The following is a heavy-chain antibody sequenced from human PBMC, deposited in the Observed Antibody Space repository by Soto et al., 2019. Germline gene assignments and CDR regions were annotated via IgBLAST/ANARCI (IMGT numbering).Heavy chain of an antibody. CDR3: ARVPDGIAVAGSPHDYGMDV. V-gene: IGHV1-69*13. Sequence: GASVKVSCKASGGTFSSYAISWVRQAPGQGLEWMGGITPIFGTANYAQKFQGRVTSTADESTSTAYMELSSLRSEDTAVYYCARVPDGIAVAGSPHDYGMDVWGQGTTVTVSS. D-gene: IGHD6-19*01. J-gene: IGHJ6*02. CDR1: GGTFSSYA. CDR2: ITPIFGTA.